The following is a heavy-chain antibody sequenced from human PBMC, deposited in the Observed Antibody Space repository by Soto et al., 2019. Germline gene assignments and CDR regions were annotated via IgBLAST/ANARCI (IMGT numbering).Heavy chain of an antibody. CDR2: ISPINGTA. V-gene: IGHV1-18*01. CDR3: ATSMVRGVIVKGHYFDY. Sequence: ASVKVSCKASGYTFTSYGISWVRQAPGQGLEWMGWISPINGTANYAQKLQGRVTITADKSTSTAYMELRSLRSEDTAVYYCATSMVRGVIVKGHYFDYWGQGTLVTVSS. CDR1: GYTFTSYG. D-gene: IGHD3-10*01. J-gene: IGHJ4*02.